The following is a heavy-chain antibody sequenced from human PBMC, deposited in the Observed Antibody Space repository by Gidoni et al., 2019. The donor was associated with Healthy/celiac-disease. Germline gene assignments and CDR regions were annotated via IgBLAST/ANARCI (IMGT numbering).Heavy chain of an antibody. J-gene: IGHJ1*01. D-gene: IGHD5-12*01. CDR3: ASGVATMRAEYFQH. CDR1: GFTFSSYW. V-gene: IGHV3-74*01. CDR2: INSDGSST. Sequence: EVQLVESGGGLVQPGGSLRLSCAASGFTFSSYWMHWVRQAPGKGLVWVSRINSDGSSTSYADSVKGRFTISRDNAKNTLYLQMNSLRAEDTAVYYCASGVATMRAEYFQHWGQGTLVTVSS.